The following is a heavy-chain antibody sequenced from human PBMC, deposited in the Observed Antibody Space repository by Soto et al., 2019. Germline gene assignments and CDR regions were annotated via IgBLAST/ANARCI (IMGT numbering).Heavy chain of an antibody. CDR3: AEGLVDIVTTNNYYYYGMDV. J-gene: IGHJ6*02. CDR1: GGPFSNYA. V-gene: IGHV1-69*01. Sequence: QVQLVQSGAEVKKPGSSVKVSCKASGGPFSNYAISWVRQAPGQGLEWMGGIIPIFGTANYAQKFQGRVTIIAAESTSTAYMELSSLRSEDTAVYYCAEGLVDIVTTNNYYYYGMDVWGQGTTVTVSS. CDR2: IIPIFGTA. D-gene: IGHD5-12*01.